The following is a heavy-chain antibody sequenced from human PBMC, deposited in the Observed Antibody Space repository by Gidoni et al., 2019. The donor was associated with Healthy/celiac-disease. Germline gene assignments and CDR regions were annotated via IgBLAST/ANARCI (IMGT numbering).Heavy chain of an antibody. V-gene: IGHV3-30-3*01. J-gene: IGHJ4*02. CDR1: GFTFSSYA. D-gene: IGHD3-3*01. CDR2: ISYDGSNK. Sequence: QVQLVESGGGVVQPGRSLRLSCAASGFTFSSYAMHWVRQAPGKGLEWVAVISYDGSNKYYADSVKGRFTISRDNSKNTLYLQMNSLRAEDTAVYYCAREGITIFGVARRYFDYWGQGTLVTVSS. CDR3: AREGITIFGVARRYFDY.